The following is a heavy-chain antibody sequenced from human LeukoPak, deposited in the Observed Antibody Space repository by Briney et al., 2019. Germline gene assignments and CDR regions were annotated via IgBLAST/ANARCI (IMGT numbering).Heavy chain of an antibody. CDR3: ARDTLSDYGDYAFHDAFDI. CDR1: GGSISSYY. Sequence: SETLSLTCTVSGGSISSYYWSWIRQPPGKGLEWIGYIYYSGSTNYNPSLKSRVTISVDTSKNQFSLKLSSVTAADTAVYYCARDTLSDYGDYAFHDAFDIWGQGTMVTVSS. J-gene: IGHJ3*02. V-gene: IGHV4-59*01. D-gene: IGHD4-17*01. CDR2: IYYSGST.